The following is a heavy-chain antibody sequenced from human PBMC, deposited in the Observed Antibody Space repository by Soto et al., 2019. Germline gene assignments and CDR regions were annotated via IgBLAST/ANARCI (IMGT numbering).Heavy chain of an antibody. V-gene: IGHV1-3*01. CDR3: AGDFVAEYSSSSGPDAFDI. Sequence: ASVKVSCKASGYTFTSYAMHWVRQAPGQRLEWMGWINAGNGNTKYSQKFQGRVTITRDTSASTAYMELSSLRSEDTAVYYCAGDFVAEYSSSSGPDAFDIWGQGTMVTVS. CDR2: INAGNGNT. J-gene: IGHJ3*02. CDR1: GYTFTSYA. D-gene: IGHD6-6*01.